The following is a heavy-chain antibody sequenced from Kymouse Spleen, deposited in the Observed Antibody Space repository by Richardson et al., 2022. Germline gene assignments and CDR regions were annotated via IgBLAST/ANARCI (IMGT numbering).Heavy chain of an antibody. CDR2: IYYSGST. D-gene: IGHD3-10*01. Sequence: QLQLQESGPGLVKPSETLSLTCTVSGGSISSSSYYWGWIRQPPGKGLEWIGSIYYSGSTYYNPSLKSRVTISVDTSKNQFSLKLSSVTAADTAVYYCARQGLLWFGELSPFDPWGQGTLVTVSS. CDR1: GGSISSSSYY. CDR3: ARQGLLWFGELSPFDP. V-gene: IGHV4-39*01. J-gene: IGHJ5*02.